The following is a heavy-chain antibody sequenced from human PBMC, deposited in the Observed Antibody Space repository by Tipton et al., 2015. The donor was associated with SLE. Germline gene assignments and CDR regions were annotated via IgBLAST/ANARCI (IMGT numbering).Heavy chain of an antibody. Sequence: TLSLTCTFSGVSLSSFYWSWILQPPGKGLEWIGYIYYSESNNHNPPPNSRVTRSVDTSKNQFSLKLSSVTAADTAVYYCARLRLSAVDIWGQGTMVTVSS. J-gene: IGHJ3*02. CDR1: GVSLSSFY. V-gene: IGHV4-59*01. D-gene: IGHD2/OR15-2a*01. CDR3: ARLRLSAVDI. CDR2: IYYSESN.